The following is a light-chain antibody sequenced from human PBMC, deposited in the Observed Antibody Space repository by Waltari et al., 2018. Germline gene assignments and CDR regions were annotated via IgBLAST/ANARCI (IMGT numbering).Light chain of an antibody. CDR1: QSISKY. V-gene: IGKV3-20*01. Sequence: EIMLTQSPATLSLSPGERATLSCRASQSISKYLAWYQQKPGQAPRLLIYETSRRATGIPDGFSGSGSGTDFSLTISRLEPEDFAVYYCQKYERLPATFGQGTKVEFK. CDR2: ETS. J-gene: IGKJ1*01. CDR3: QKYERLPAT.